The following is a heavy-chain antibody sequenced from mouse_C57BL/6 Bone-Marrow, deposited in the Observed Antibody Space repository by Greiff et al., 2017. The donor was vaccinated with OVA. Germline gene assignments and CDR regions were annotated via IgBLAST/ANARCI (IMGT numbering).Heavy chain of an antibody. CDR1: GYTFTSYG. CDR2: IYPRSGNT. V-gene: IGHV1-81*01. Sequence: VKLQESGAELARPGASVKLSCKASGYTFTSYGISWVKQRTGQGLEWIGEIYPRSGNTYYNEKFKGKATLTADKSSSTAYMGLRSLTSEDSAVYFCASHFDYWGQGTTLTVSS. CDR3: ASHFDY. J-gene: IGHJ2*01.